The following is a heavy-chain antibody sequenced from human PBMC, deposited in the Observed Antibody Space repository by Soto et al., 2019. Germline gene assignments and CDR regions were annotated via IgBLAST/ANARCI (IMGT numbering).Heavy chain of an antibody. Sequence: QVQLVQSGAEVRKPGSSVKVSCKASGGTFSRHAISWVRRAPGQGLEWMGGIIPIFGTANHAQKFQGRVTIIADESTSTVYMELSSLRSEDTAIYYCARGWGYDSTDYYYAYWGQGTLVIVSS. CDR3: ARGWGYDSTDYYYAY. CDR1: GGTFSRHA. V-gene: IGHV1-69*01. D-gene: IGHD3-22*01. J-gene: IGHJ4*02. CDR2: IIPIFGTA.